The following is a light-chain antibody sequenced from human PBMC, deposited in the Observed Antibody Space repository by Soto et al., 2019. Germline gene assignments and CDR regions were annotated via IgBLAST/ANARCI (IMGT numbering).Light chain of an antibody. V-gene: IGKV1-27*01. CDR2: SAS. CDR1: QDISNY. CDR3: QRYDDAPLT. J-gene: IGKJ4*01. Sequence: DIPMTQSPSSLSASVGDRVTMTCRASQDISNYLVWYQQQPGKVPKLLIYSASTLHSGVPSRFSGSGSGTDFTLTISSLKPEDVGTYYCQRYDDAPLTFGGGTKVEIK.